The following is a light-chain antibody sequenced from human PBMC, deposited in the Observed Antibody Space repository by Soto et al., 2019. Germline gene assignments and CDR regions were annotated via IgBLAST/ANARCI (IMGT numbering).Light chain of an antibody. J-gene: IGKJ1*01. CDR2: DAS. CDR1: QSISSW. CDR3: QQYSTYPWT. Sequence: DIQMTQSPSTLSASVVDRVTITCLASQSISSWLAWYQQKPGKAPKVLIFDASSLESGVPSRFSGSGSATEFTLTISSLQPDDFATYYCQQYSTYPWTFGQGTKVDIK. V-gene: IGKV1-5*01.